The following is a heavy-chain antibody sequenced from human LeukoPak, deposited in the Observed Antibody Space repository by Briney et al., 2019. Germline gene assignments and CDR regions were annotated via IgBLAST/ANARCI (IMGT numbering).Heavy chain of an antibody. CDR3: VRDQLLDY. CDR1: GFRFSDYY. D-gene: IGHD6-6*01. CDR2: ISRGGSSK. Sequence: GGSLTLSCAASGFRFSDYYMSWIRQAPGKGLEWVSSISRGGSSKYFADAVKGRFTISRDNAKNSLDLQMDSLRPEDTAVYYCVRDQLLDYWGQGTLVTVSS. J-gene: IGHJ4*02. V-gene: IGHV3-11*01.